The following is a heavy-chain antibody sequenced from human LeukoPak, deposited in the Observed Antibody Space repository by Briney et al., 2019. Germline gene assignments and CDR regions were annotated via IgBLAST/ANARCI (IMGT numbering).Heavy chain of an antibody. J-gene: IGHJ5*02. Sequence: ASVKVXCKASGYSFTYHYMHWLRQAPGQGLEWIGIINPSDGSTTYAQKFQGRVTMTRDMSTSTVYMELSSLRSEDTAVYYCARVTHTELSTWFDPWGQGTLVTVSS. CDR3: ARVTHTELSTWFDP. V-gene: IGHV1-46*01. CDR2: INPSDGST. CDR1: GYSFTYHY. D-gene: IGHD5-18*01.